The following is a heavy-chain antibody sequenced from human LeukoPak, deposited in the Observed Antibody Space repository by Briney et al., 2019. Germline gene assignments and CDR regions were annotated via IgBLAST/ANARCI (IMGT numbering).Heavy chain of an antibody. V-gene: IGHV5-51*01. CDR1: GYRFTSYW. D-gene: IGHD2-2*01. Sequence: GEALQISCKGSGYRFTSYWIGWVRPLPGKGLEWMGILYPGDSDTRYSPSFQGQVTVSSDKSNTTPSLQWSSLKASATAMYYCATGTVVVPAPGALNIGAQGTMATFSS. CDR2: LYPGDSDT. CDR3: ATGTVVVPAPGALNI. J-gene: IGHJ3*02.